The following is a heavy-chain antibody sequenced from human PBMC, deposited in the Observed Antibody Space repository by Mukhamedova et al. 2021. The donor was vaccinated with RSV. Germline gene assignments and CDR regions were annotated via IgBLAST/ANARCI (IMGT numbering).Heavy chain of an antibody. J-gene: IGHJ2*01. Sequence: STYYNPSLKSRVTISVDTSKNQFSLKLSSVTAADTAVYYCSRPAAPGYDTFRYWYFYLWGRGTLVTVSS. CDR2: ST. D-gene: IGHD3-9*01. CDR3: SRPAAPGYDTFRYWYFYL. V-gene: IGHV4-39*01.